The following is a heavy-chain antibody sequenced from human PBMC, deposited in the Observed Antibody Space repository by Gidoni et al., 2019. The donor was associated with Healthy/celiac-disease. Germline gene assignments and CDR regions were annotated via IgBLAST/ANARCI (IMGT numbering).Heavy chain of an antibody. V-gene: IGHV5-51*01. CDR3: ARGMATRLDSYYYYGMDV. CDR2: IYPGDSDT. Sequence: EVQLVQSGAEVKKPGESLKISCQGSGYSFTSYWICWGRQMPGKGLEWMGIIYPGDSDTRYSPSFQGQVTISADKSISTAYLQWSSLKASDTAMYYCARGMATRLDSYYYYGMDVWGQGTTVTVSS. D-gene: IGHD5-12*01. CDR1: GYSFTSYW. J-gene: IGHJ6*02.